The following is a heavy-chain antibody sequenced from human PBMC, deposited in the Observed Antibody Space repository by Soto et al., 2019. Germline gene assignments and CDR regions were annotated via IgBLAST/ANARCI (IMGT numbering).Heavy chain of an antibody. V-gene: IGHV1-69*13. Sequence: RASVKVSCKASGGTFSSYAISWVRQAPGQGLEWMGGIIPIFGTANYAQKFQGRVTITADESTSTAYMELSSLRSEDTAVYYCARVEGGVIYYYGMDVWGQGTTVTVSS. CDR3: ARVEGGVIYYYGMDV. D-gene: IGHD2-8*01. CDR1: GGTFSSYA. J-gene: IGHJ6*02. CDR2: IIPIFGTA.